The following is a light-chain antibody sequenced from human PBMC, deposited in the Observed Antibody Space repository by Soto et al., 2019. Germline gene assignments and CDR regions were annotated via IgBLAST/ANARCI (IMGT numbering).Light chain of an antibody. J-gene: IGLJ1*01. V-gene: IGLV2-23*02. CDR3: CSYAGISTFYV. CDR1: SSDVGSYNL. CDR2: GVN. Sequence: QSALTQPASVSGSPGQSITISCTGTSSDVGSYNLVSWYQQHPGKAPKLMIYGVNKRPSGVSNRFSGSKSGNTASLTISGLHAEDEDDYYCCSYAGISTFYVFGTGTKLTVL.